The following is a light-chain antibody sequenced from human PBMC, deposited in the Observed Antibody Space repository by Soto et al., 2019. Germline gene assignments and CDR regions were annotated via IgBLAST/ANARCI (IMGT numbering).Light chain of an antibody. CDR3: QQYGSSPLT. CDR2: GAS. J-gene: IGKJ4*01. Sequence: EIVLTQSPGTLSLSPGERATLSCRASQSVSSSYLAWHQQKPGQAPRLLIYGASIRATGIPDRFSGSGSGTDFTLTISRLEPEDFAVYYCQQYGSSPLTFGGGTKVEIK. CDR1: QSVSSSY. V-gene: IGKV3-20*01.